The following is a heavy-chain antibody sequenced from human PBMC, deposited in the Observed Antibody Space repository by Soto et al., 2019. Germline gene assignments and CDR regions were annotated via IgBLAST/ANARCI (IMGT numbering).Heavy chain of an antibody. V-gene: IGHV1-69*13. Sequence: SVKVSCKASGGTFSSYAISWVRQAPGQGLEWMGGIIPIFGTANYAQKFQGRVTITADESTSTAYMELSSLRSEDTAVYYCASTYRYSSSWYNLAYWGQGTLVTAPQ. CDR2: IIPIFGTA. CDR3: ASTYRYSSSWYNLAY. CDR1: GGTFSSYA. J-gene: IGHJ4*02. D-gene: IGHD6-13*01.